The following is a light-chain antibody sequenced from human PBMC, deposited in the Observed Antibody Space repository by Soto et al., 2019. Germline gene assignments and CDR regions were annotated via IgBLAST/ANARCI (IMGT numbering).Light chain of an antibody. J-gene: IGKJ2*01. CDR2: CAS. Sequence: EIVMTQSPATLSVSPGERATLSCRASQSVSSNLAWYQQKPGQAPRLLIYCASTRATGIPDRFSGSGSGTEFTLTISSLQSEDFAVYYCQQYNNWPPYTFGQGTKLEIK. CDR1: QSVSSN. V-gene: IGKV3-15*01. CDR3: QQYNNWPPYT.